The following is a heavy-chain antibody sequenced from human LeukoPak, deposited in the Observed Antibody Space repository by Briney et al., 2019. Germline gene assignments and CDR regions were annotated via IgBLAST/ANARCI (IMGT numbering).Heavy chain of an antibody. CDR1: GGSISSSNYY. CDR3: ARYVVYGSGKYYFDY. V-gene: IGHV4-39*01. J-gene: IGHJ4*02. D-gene: IGHD3-10*01. Sequence: SETLSLTCTVSGGSISSSNYYWSWIRQPPGEALEWIASINHGGTTYSSPSLTSRVPISVDTSKNQFSLRLSSVTAADTAVYLCARYVVYGSGKYYFDYWGQGSLVTVSS. CDR2: INHGGTT.